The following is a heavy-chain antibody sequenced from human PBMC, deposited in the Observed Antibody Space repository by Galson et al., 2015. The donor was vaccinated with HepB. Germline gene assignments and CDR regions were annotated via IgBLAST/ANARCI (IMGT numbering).Heavy chain of an antibody. D-gene: IGHD3-3*01. V-gene: IGHV3-23*01. Sequence: SLRLSCAASGFTFSSYAMSWVRQAPGKGLEWVSAISGSGGSTYYADSVKGRFTISRDNSKNTLYLQMNSLRAEDTAVYYCASRLTGSGPYYYYYGMDVWGQGTTVTVSS. CDR3: ASRLTGSGPYYYYYGMDV. CDR1: GFTFSSYA. CDR2: ISGSGGST. J-gene: IGHJ6*02.